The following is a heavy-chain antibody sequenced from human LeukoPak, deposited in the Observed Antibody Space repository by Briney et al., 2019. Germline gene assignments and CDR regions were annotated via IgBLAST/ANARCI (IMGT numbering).Heavy chain of an antibody. CDR2: MNPNSGNT. V-gene: IGHV1-8*01. CDR3: ARGTTYDYVWGSDY. Sequence: ASVKVSCKASGYTFTSYDINWVRQATGQGLEWMGWMNPNSGNTGYAQKFQGRVTMTRNTSISTAYMELSSLRSEDTAVYSCARGTTYDYVWGSDYWGQGTLVTVSS. D-gene: IGHD3-16*01. J-gene: IGHJ4*02. CDR1: GYTFTSYD.